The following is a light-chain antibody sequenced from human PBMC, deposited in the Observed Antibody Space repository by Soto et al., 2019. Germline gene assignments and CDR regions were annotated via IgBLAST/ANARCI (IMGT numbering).Light chain of an antibody. CDR1: QSVSSSY. Sequence: EIVLTQSPGTLPLSPGERATLSCRASQSVSSSYLAWYQQKPGQAPRLLIYGASSRATGIPDRFSGSGSGTDFTLTISSLEPEDWAVYYCQQYGSSPYTFGKGTKLEIK. CDR3: QQYGSSPYT. J-gene: IGKJ2*01. CDR2: GAS. V-gene: IGKV3-20*01.